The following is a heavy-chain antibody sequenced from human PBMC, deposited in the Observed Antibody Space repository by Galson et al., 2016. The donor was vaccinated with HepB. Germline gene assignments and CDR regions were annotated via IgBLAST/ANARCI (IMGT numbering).Heavy chain of an antibody. J-gene: IGHJ6*02. CDR1: GFNVTSNY. CDR3: ARYYYDRRGYYYYGMDV. V-gene: IGHV3-53*01. D-gene: IGHD3-22*01. CDR2: IYSGGST. Sequence: SLRLSCAASGFNVTSNYMSWVRQAPGKGLEWVSVIYSGGSTYYADSVKGRFTNTRDNSKNTVHLQVNSLRAEDTAAYYCARYYYDRRGYYYYGMDVWGQGTTVTVSS.